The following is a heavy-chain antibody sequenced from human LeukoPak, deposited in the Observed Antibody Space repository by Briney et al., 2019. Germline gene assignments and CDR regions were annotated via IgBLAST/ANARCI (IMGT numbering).Heavy chain of an antibody. Sequence: GASVKVSCKASGYTFTSYDINWVRQATGQGLEWMGWINPNSGGTNYAQKFQGWVTMTRDTSISTAYMELSRLRSDDTAVYYCARAAMNLDGYNWWYFDYWGQGTLVTVSS. D-gene: IGHD5-24*01. J-gene: IGHJ4*02. CDR1: GYTFTSYD. CDR2: INPNSGGT. CDR3: ARAAMNLDGYNWWYFDY. V-gene: IGHV1-2*04.